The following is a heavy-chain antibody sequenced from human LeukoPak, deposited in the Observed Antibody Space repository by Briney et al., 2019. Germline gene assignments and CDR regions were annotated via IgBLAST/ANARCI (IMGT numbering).Heavy chain of an antibody. J-gene: IGHJ2*01. D-gene: IGHD2-21*02. Sequence: PSETLSLTCTASGGTISSYYWSWIRQPPGKGLEWIAIIYYSGSTNYNASLKSRVTISVDTSKNKFSLQLSSVTAADTAVYYCARGGVVTAMGTRYWYFDLWGRGTLVTVSS. CDR1: GGTISSYY. CDR3: ARGGVVTAMGTRYWYFDL. V-gene: IGHV4-59*01. CDR2: IYYSGST.